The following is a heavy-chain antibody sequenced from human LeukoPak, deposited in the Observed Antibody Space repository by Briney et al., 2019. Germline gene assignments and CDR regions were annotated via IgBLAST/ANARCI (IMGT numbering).Heavy chain of an antibody. D-gene: IGHD3-22*01. J-gene: IGHJ4*02. Sequence: SETLSLTCTVSGGSISSGDYYWSWIRQPPGKGLEWIGYIYYSGSTYYNPSLKSRVTISVDTSKNQFSLKLSSMTAADTAVYYCARALSSYDSSGYYTPWYFDYWGQGTLVTVS. CDR3: ARALSSYDSSGYYTPWYFDY. CDR2: IYYSGST. CDR1: GGSISSGDYY. V-gene: IGHV4-30-4*01.